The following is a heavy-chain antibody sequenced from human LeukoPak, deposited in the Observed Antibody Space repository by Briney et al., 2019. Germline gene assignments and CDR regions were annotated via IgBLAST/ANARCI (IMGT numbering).Heavy chain of an antibody. D-gene: IGHD4-17*01. CDR2: INTNTGNP. J-gene: IGHJ4*02. V-gene: IGHV7-4-1*02. CDR3: ARVAPNTVTNGFDY. CDR1: GYTFINYA. Sequence: ASVKVSCKASGYTFINYAMNWVRQAPGQGLEWMGWINTNTGNPMYTQGFTGRFVFSLDTSVSTAYLQISSLKAEDTAVYYCARVAPNTVTNGFDYWGQGTLVTVSS.